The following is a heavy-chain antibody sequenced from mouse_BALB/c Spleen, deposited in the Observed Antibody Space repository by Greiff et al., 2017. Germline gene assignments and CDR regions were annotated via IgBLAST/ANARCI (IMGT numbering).Heavy chain of an antibody. CDR3: TRDNRYDDGHAMDY. Sequence: EVQRVESGGGLVKPGGSLKLSCAASGFTFSSYTMSWVRQTPEKRLEWVATISSGGSYTYYPDSVKGRFTISRDNAKNTLYLQMSSLKSEDTAMYYCTRDNRYDDGHAMDYWGQGTSVTVSS. CDR2: ISSGGSYT. J-gene: IGHJ4*01. V-gene: IGHV5-6-4*01. D-gene: IGHD2-14*01. CDR1: GFTFSSYT.